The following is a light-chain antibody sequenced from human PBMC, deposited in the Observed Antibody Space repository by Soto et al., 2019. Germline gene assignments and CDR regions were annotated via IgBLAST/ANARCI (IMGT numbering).Light chain of an antibody. CDR3: AVWDDSLYV. CDR1: SSNIGKNT. V-gene: IGLV1-44*01. Sequence: QSVLTQPPSVSVTPGQTVTSSCSGSSSNIGKNTVNWYQHLPGTAPQLLIYSNTQRPLGVSVRFSGSKSGTSASLAISGLQSEDEADYYCAVWDDSLYVFGTGTKVTVL. CDR2: SNT. J-gene: IGLJ1*01.